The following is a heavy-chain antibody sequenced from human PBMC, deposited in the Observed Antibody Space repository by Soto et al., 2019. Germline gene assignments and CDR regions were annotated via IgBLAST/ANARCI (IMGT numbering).Heavy chain of an antibody. V-gene: IGHV1-18*01. D-gene: IGHD3-10*01. CDR3: ARRFGELFVDYYYYYMDV. J-gene: IGHJ6*03. CDR2: ISAYNGNT. CDR1: GYTFTSYG. Sequence: ASVKVSCKASGYTFTSYGVSWVRQAPGQGLEWMGWISAYNGNTNYAQKLQGRVTMTTDTSTSTAYMELRSLRSDDTAVYYCARRFGELFVDYYYYYMDVWGQGTTVTVSS.